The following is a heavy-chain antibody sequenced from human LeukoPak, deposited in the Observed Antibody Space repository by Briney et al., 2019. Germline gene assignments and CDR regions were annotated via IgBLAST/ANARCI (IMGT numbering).Heavy chain of an antibody. CDR1: GDSISDKYW. V-gene: IGHV4-4*02. J-gene: IGHJ3*01. Sequence: PSGTLSLTCAVSGDSISDKYWWRWVSQFPDKGLEWIGEVYRSGGTSYNPSLKSRVTVSIDYSKNQFSLNLRSVTAADTAVYYCGRHANGDSSAAFDLWGQGTMVFVSS. CDR3: GRHANGDSSAAFDL. CDR2: VYRSGGT. D-gene: IGHD2-8*01.